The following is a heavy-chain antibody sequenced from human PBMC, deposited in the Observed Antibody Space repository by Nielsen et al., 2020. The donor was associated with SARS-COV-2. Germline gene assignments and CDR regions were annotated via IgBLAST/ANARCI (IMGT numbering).Heavy chain of an antibody. J-gene: IGHJ4*02. V-gene: IGHV3-30*18. Sequence: GESLKISCEASRFTFSTYDMHWVRQAPGKGLEWVAVISYDGSNKYYADSVKGRFTISRDNSKNTLYLQMNSLRAEDTAVYYCAKGGSSGWYYFDYWGQGTLVTVSS. D-gene: IGHD6-19*01. CDR3: AKGGSSGWYYFDY. CDR1: RFTFSTYD. CDR2: ISYDGSNK.